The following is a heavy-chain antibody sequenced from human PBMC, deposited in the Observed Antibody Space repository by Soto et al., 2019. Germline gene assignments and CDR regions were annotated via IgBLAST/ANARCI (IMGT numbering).Heavy chain of an antibody. CDR3: ARGVRGVIIRYYYYGMDV. Sequence: GGSLRLSCAASGFTFSSYGMHWVRQAPGKGLEWVAVIWYDGSNKYYADSVKGRFTISRDNSKNTLYLQMNSLRAEDTAVYYCARGVRGVIIRYYYYGMDVWGQGTTVTVSS. V-gene: IGHV3-33*01. CDR1: GFTFSSYG. D-gene: IGHD3-10*01. CDR2: IWYDGSNK. J-gene: IGHJ6*02.